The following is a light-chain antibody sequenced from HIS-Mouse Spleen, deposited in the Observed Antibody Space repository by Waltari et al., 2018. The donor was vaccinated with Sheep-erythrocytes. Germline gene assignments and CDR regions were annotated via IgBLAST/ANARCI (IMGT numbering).Light chain of an antibody. V-gene: IGLV3-10*01. Sequence: SYELTQPPSVSVSPGQTARITCSGDALPKKYAYWYQQKSGQAPVLVIYEDSKRPSGTPERVAGSSSGTMGTVTISGAQVEDEADDYCYSTDSSGNHRVFGGGTKLTVL. CDR3: YSTDSSGNHRV. CDR2: EDS. J-gene: IGLJ2*01. CDR1: ALPKKY.